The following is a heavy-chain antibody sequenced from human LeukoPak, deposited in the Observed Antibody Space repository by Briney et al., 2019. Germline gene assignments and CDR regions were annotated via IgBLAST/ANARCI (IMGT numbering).Heavy chain of an antibody. V-gene: IGHV5-51*01. CDR1: GYSFTSYW. CDR2: IYPGDSDT. J-gene: IGHJ4*02. D-gene: IGHD1-1*01. Sequence: GESLKISCKGSGYSFTSYWIGWVRQMPGKGLEWMGIIYPGDSDTRYSPSFQGQVTISADKSISTAYLQWNSLKASDIAMYYCARRDGTTGASYYFDYWGQGTLVTVSS. CDR3: ARRDGTTGASYYFDY.